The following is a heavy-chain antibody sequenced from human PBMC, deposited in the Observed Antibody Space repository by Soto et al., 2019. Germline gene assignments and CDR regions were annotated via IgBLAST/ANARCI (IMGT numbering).Heavy chain of an antibody. Sequence: QVQLVESGGGVVQPGRSLRLSCTASGLTFSSYGMHWVRQALGKGLEWVAVISHDGSNKYYADSVKGRFTSSRDNSKNTLYRQMNILRGEDTAVYYCAGEIWGGKYPPECMDVSGQRPTGTVSS. J-gene: IGHJ6*02. CDR2: ISHDGSNK. CDR3: AGEIWGGKYPPECMDV. V-gene: IGHV3-30*03. CDR1: GLTFSSYG. D-gene: IGHD7-27*01.